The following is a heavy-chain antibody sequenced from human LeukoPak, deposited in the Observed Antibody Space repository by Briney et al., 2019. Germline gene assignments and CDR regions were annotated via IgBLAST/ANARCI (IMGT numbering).Heavy chain of an antibody. CDR1: GFTFDDYG. Sequence: GGSLRLSCAASGFTFDDYGMSWVRQAPGKGLEWVSGINWNGGSTGYADSVKGRFTISRDNAKNSLYLQMNSLRAEDTALYYCARSTNFWYYYGSGSYSGPTDYWGQGTLVTVSS. CDR2: INWNGGST. D-gene: IGHD3-10*01. CDR3: ARSTNFWYYYGSGSYSGPTDY. V-gene: IGHV3-20*04. J-gene: IGHJ4*02.